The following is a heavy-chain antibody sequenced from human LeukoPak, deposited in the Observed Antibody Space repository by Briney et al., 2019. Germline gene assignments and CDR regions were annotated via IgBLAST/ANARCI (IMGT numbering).Heavy chain of an antibody. V-gene: IGHV1-2*02. Sequence: ASVKDSCKASGYTFTGYYMHWVRQAPGQGLEWMGWINPNSGGTNYAQKFQGRVTMTRDTSISTAYMELSRLRSDGTAVYYRARAGDYGDYSGYFQHWGQGTLVTVSS. CDR3: ARAGDYGDYSGYFQH. CDR1: GYTFTGYY. CDR2: INPNSGGT. J-gene: IGHJ1*01. D-gene: IGHD4-17*01.